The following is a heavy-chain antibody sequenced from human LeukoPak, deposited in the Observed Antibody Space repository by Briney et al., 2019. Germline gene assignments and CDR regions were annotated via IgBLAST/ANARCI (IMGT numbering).Heavy chain of an antibody. CDR1: GYTFTSYG. V-gene: IGHV1-18*01. Sequence: EASVKVSCKASGYTFTSYGISWVRQAPGQGLEWMGWINAYNGNTNYAQKLQGRVTMTTDTSTSTAYVELRSLRSDDTAVYYCARDEGYYYDSSGYLIDPWGQGTLVTVSS. J-gene: IGHJ5*02. CDR2: INAYNGNT. D-gene: IGHD3-22*01. CDR3: ARDEGYYYDSSGYLIDP.